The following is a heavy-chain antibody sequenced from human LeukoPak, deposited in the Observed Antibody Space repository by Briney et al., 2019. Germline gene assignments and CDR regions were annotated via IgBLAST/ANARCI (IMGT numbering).Heavy chain of an antibody. D-gene: IGHD2-21*02. J-gene: IGHJ4*02. V-gene: IGHV3-48*03. CDR3: ARGVTLDY. CDR1: GFTFSTYE. Sequence: GGSLRLSCAASGFTFSTYEMNWVRQAPGKGLEWVSYISSGGNIMFYADSVKGRFIISRDNAKNSLYLQMNSLRAEDTAVYYCARGVTLDYWGQGTLVTVSS. CDR2: ISSGGNIM.